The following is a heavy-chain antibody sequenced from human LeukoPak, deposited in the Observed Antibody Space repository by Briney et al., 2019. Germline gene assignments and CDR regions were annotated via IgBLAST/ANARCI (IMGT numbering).Heavy chain of an antibody. CDR2: INPNSGGT. J-gene: IGHJ4*02. Sequence: ASVKVSCKASGYTFTGYYMHWVRQAPGQGLEWMGWINPNSGGTNYAQKFQGRVTMTRDTSISTAYMELSSLRSEDTAVYYCARDATGNFDYWGQGTLVTVSS. D-gene: IGHD1-1*01. CDR1: GYTFTGYY. V-gene: IGHV1-2*02. CDR3: ARDATGNFDY.